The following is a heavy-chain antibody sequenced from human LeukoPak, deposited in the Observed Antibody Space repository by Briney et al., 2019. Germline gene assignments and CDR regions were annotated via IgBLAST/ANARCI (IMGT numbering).Heavy chain of an antibody. Sequence: GGSLRLSCVASGFTVSSNYMSWVRQAPGKGLEWVSVIYSGGSTYYADSVKGRFTISRDNSKNTLYLQMNSLRAEDTAVYYCGGYCSSTSCLDYWGQGTLVTVSS. CDR1: GFTVSSNY. CDR2: IYSGGST. J-gene: IGHJ4*02. V-gene: IGHV3-53*01. CDR3: GGYCSSTSCLDY. D-gene: IGHD2-2*01.